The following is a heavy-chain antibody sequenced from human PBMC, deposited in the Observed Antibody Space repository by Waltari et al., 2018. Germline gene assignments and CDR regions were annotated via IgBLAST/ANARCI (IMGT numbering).Heavy chain of an antibody. D-gene: IGHD2-2*02. CDR1: GFPFSDYY. J-gene: IGHJ4*02. CDR3: ATAVPIHSLVY. Sequence: QVQLVESGGGLVKPGGSLRLSCGASGFPFSDYYMTWIRQVPGKGLEWVTYMSGSGHIIYYRDSVKGRFTISRDNAKNSLYLQMSNLRAEDTAVYYCATAVPIHSLVYWGQGTLVTVS. CDR2: MSGSGHII. V-gene: IGHV3-11*01.